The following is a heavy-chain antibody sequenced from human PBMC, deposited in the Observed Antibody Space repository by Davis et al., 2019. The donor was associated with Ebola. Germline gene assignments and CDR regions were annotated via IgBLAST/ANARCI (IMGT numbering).Heavy chain of an antibody. CDR3: ARFYSNYHYYYGMDV. V-gene: IGHV5-51*01. D-gene: IGHD4-11*01. CDR1: GYSFTSYW. CDR2: IYPGDSDT. J-gene: IGHJ6*02. Sequence: GGSLRPSCKGSGYSFTSYWIGWVRQLPGKGLEWMGIIYPGDSDTRYSPSFQGQVTISADKSISTAYLQWSSVKASDTAMYYCARFYSNYHYYYGMDVWGQGTTVTVSS.